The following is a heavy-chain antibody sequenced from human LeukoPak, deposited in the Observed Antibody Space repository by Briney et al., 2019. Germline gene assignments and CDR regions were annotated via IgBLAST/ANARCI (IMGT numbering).Heavy chain of an antibody. J-gene: IGHJ3*02. CDR2: IYYSGST. D-gene: IGHD3-22*01. Sequence: PSETLSLTCTVSGGSISSGGYYWSWIRQHPGKGLEWIGYIYYSGSTYYNPSLKRRVTISVDTSKNQFSLKLSSVTAADTAVYYCARKEVVITLDAFDIWGQGTMVTVSS. V-gene: IGHV4-31*03. CDR3: ARKEVVITLDAFDI. CDR1: GGSISSGGYY.